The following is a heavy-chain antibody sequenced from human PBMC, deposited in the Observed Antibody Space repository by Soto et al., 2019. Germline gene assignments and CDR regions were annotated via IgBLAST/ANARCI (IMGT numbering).Heavy chain of an antibody. V-gene: IGHV1-18*01. CDR2: ISAYSGNT. J-gene: IGHJ4*02. CDR3: ARNGGRYCSNGVCYALDY. CDR1: VYTFASYD. D-gene: IGHD2-8*01. Sequence: ASVKVSCKTSVYTFASYDIILVRQAPGQGLEWMGWISAYSGNTNYAQKLQGRVTMTTDTSTSTAYMELRSLRSDDTAVYSCARNGGRYCSNGVCYALDYWGQGTLVTVSS.